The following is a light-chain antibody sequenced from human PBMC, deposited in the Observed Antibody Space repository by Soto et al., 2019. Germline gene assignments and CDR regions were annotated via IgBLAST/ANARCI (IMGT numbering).Light chain of an antibody. CDR2: DAS. CDR1: QSVSSY. J-gene: IGKJ3*01. Sequence: IVFAQSPATLSLSPGERATLSCRASQSVSSYLAWYQQKPGQPPRLLIYDASNRDTGIPARFSGMRSRTDFTLTISSLQPEDFATDSCQQLHSYPFTFGPGTKVDIK. CDR3: QQLHSYPFT. V-gene: IGKV3-11*01.